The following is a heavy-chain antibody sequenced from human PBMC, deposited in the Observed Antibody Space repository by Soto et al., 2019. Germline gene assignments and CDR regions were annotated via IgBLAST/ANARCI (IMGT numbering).Heavy chain of an antibody. D-gene: IGHD2-21*02. CDR2: IWYDGSNK. V-gene: IGHV3-33*08. J-gene: IGHJ3*02. Sequence: GGSLRLSCAASGFTFDDYGMSWVRQAPGKGLEWVAVIWYDGSNKYYADSVKGRFTISRDNSKNTLYLQMNSLRAEDTAVYYCARDGGGDSDAFDMWGQGTMVTVSS. CDR3: ARDGGGDSDAFDM. CDR1: GFTFDDYG.